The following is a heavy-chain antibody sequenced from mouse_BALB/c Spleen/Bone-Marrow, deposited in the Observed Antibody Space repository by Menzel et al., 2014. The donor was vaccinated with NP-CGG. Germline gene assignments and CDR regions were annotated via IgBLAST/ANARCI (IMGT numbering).Heavy chain of an antibody. CDR2: ISAGGSYT. CDR1: GFTFSDYY. V-gene: IGHV5-4*02. CDR3: ARIYYDYDVGVYYYAMDY. J-gene: IGHJ4*01. D-gene: IGHD2-4*01. Sequence: EVKLVESGGGLVKPGGSPKLSCAASGFTFSDYYMYWVRQTPEKRLAWVATISAGGSYTYYPDSVKGRFTISRDNAKNNLYLQRSSLKSEDTAMYYCARIYYDYDVGVYYYAMDYWGQGTSVTVSS.